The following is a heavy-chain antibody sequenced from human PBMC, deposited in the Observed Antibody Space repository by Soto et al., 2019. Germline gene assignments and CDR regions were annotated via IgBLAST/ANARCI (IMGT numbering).Heavy chain of an antibody. CDR3: ARESEDLTSNFDY. CDR2: ISSTTNYI. V-gene: IGHV3-21*02. Sequence: EVQMLESGGGWVQPGGSLRLSCAASGFTFSRYSMNWVRQAPGKGLEWVSSISSTTNYIYYADSMKGRFTVSRDNAKNSVYLDMNSLSAEDTAVYYCARESEDLTSNFDYWGQGTLVTVSS. J-gene: IGHJ4*02. CDR1: GFTFSRYS.